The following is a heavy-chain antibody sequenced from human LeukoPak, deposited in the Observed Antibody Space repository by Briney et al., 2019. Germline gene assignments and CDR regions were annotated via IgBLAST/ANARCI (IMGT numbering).Heavy chain of an antibody. CDR3: AGIATGFNWFDP. CDR1: GGSFSGYY. J-gene: IGHJ5*02. D-gene: IGHD6-13*01. V-gene: IGHV4-34*01. Sequence: SETLSLTCAVYGGSFSGYYWSWIRQPPGKGLEWIGEINHSGSTNYNPSLKSRVTISVDTSKNQFSLKLSSVTAADMAVYYCAGIATGFNWFDPWGQGTLVTVSS. CDR2: INHSGST.